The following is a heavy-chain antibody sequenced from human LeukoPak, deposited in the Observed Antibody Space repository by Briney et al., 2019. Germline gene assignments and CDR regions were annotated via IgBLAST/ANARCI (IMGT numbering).Heavy chain of an antibody. D-gene: IGHD5-12*01. V-gene: IGHV3-30*04. CDR3: AKDQLGVATITFYFDY. CDR2: ISYDGSNK. J-gene: IGHJ4*02. Sequence: PGGSLRLSCAASGFPFSSYTIHWVRQGPGKGLEWVAVISYDGSNKYYADSVKGRFTISRDNSKNTLYLQMNSLRAEDTAVYYCAKDQLGVATITFYFDYWGQGTLVTVSS. CDR1: GFPFSSYT.